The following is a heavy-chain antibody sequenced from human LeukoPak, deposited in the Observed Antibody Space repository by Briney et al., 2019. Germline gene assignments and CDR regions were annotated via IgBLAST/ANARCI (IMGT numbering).Heavy chain of an antibody. V-gene: IGHV3-20*04. CDR1: GFTFDDYG. J-gene: IGHJ4*02. CDR3: AGADSTGYFLGHFDY. CDR2: INWNGGST. D-gene: IGHD3-22*01. Sequence: GGSLRLSCAASGFTFDDYGMSWARQAPGKGLEWVSGINWNGGSTGYADSVKGRFTISRDNAKNSLYLQMNSLGAEDTALYYCAGADSTGYFLGHFDYWGQGTLVTVSS.